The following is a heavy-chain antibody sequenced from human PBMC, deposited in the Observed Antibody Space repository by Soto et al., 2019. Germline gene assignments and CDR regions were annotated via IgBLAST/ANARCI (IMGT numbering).Heavy chain of an antibody. V-gene: IGHV3-30*03. D-gene: IGHD2-8*02. CDR3: TGEVASGY. CDR1: GFTVNTYG. Sequence: QVQLVESGGGVVQPGRSLRLSCAVSGFTVNTYGMHGVRQAPGKGLEWVAVISRYGGTKFHADSVKGRFTSSRDNSRNTLFLEMNSLRGDDMAVYYCTGEVASGYWGQGTLVTISS. J-gene: IGHJ4*02. CDR2: ISRYGGTK.